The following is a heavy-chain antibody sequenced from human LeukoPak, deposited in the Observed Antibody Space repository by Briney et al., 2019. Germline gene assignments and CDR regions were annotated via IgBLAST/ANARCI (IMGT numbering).Heavy chain of an antibody. CDR3: ARDGWLRFLGSFDP. Sequence: ASEKVSCKASGGTFSSYAISWVRQAPGQGLEWMGGIIPIFGTANYAQKFQGRVTITTDESTSTAYMELSSLRSEDTAVYYCARDGWLRFLGSFDPWGQGTLVTVSS. V-gene: IGHV1-69*05. D-gene: IGHD5-12*01. CDR1: GGTFSSYA. CDR2: IIPIFGTA. J-gene: IGHJ5*02.